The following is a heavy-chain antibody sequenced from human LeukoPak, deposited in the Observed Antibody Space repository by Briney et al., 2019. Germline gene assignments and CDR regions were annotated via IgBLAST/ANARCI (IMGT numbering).Heavy chain of an antibody. D-gene: IGHD2-15*01. J-gene: IGHJ6*02. CDR3: ARGTGCTGGSCSYYGMDV. Sequence: GASVKVSCKASGYTFTSYGITWVRQAPGQGLEWMGWISAYNGNTNYAQKLQGRVTMTTDTSTSTAYMELRSLRSDDTAVYYCARGTGCTGGSCSYYGMDVWGQGTTVTVSS. V-gene: IGHV1-18*01. CDR2: ISAYNGNT. CDR1: GYTFTSYG.